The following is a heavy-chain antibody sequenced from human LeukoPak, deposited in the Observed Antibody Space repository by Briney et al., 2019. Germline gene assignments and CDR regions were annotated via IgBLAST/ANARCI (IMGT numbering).Heavy chain of an antibody. V-gene: IGHV3-23*01. J-gene: IGHJ4*02. CDR3: AKGRSGWYECLDY. Sequence: GGSLRLSCTASGFTFSTYAMTWVRQAPGKGLEWVSVICHGGDSAWYADSVKGRFTISRDNSKSTLFLQMNSLRADDTAIYYCAKGRSGWYECLDYWGQGILVTVSS. CDR1: GFTFSTYA. CDR2: ICHGGDSA. D-gene: IGHD6-19*01.